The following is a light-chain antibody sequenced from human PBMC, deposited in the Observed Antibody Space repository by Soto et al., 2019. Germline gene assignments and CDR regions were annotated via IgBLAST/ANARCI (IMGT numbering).Light chain of an antibody. V-gene: IGKV3-15*01. CDR1: LGISIN. CDR3: QQYYSYPLT. CDR2: GAS. J-gene: IGKJ1*01. Sequence: IVLAQSPATLSLSPGESGTLSCRASLGISINLAWYKQRPGQAPRLLSYGASTLQSGVPSRFSGSGSGTDFTLTISCLKSEDFATYYCQQYYSYPLTFGQGTKVDI.